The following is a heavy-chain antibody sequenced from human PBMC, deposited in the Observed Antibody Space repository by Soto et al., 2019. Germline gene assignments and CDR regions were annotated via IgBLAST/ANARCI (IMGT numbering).Heavy chain of an antibody. CDR1: GGIFSTYA. CDR3: ARDRDDYGSGNYYNRIDF. CDR2: IIPLFGTP. Sequence: QVQLVQSGAEVKKPGSSVKVSCKASGGIFSTYAISWLRQAPGQGLEGMGGIIPLFGTPHYAQRFQGRVTITADESTSTAYLELSRLRSEDTAVYYCARDRDDYGSGNYYNRIDFWGQGTLVTVSS. V-gene: IGHV1-69*01. D-gene: IGHD3-10*01. J-gene: IGHJ4*02.